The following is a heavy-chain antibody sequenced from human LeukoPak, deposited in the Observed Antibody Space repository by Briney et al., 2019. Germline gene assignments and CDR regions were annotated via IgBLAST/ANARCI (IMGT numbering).Heavy chain of an antibody. J-gene: IGHJ4*02. CDR2: IDPSYSYT. V-gene: IGHV5-10-1*01. CDR1: GYSFTTYW. CDR3: ARVIHLGELSVYDY. D-gene: IGHD3-16*02. Sequence: GESLKISCKGSGYSFTTYWITWVRQMPGKGLEWMGRIDPSYSYTNYSPSFQGHVTISADKSISTAYLQWSSLKASDTAMYYCARVIHLGELSVYDYWGQGTLVTVSS.